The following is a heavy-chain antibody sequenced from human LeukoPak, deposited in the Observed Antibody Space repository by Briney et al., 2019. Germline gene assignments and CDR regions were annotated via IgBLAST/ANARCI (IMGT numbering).Heavy chain of an antibody. CDR1: GGSISGYY. Sequence: KASETLSLTCTVSGGSISGYYWSWVRQPPGKGREWIGYMYYTGSTNYNTSLKRRVNISEETSKKQISLSLRSVTAADTAMYYCARWYSSSPKWFDPWGQGTLVTVSS. CDR2: MYYTGST. CDR3: ARWYSSSPKWFDP. D-gene: IGHD6-13*01. V-gene: IGHV4-59*01. J-gene: IGHJ5*02.